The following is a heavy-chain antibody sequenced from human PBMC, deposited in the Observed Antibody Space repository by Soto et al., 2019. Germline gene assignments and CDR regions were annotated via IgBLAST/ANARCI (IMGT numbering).Heavy chain of an antibody. CDR2: LYHSGTT. V-gene: IGHV4-38-2*02. Sequence: SETLSLTCTVSGYSITNGFYWGWIRQPPRKGLEWIGSLYHSGTTYYTPSLKSRVTISVVTSKNQFSLKVTSVTAADTAVYYCARVRGASGNQYFDSWGQGTLVTVSS. J-gene: IGHJ4*02. D-gene: IGHD3-10*01. CDR3: ARVRGASGNQYFDS. CDR1: GYSITNGFY.